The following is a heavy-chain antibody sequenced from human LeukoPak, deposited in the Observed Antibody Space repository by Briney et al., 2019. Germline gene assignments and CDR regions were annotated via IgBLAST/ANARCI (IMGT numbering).Heavy chain of an antibody. V-gene: IGHV1-8*01. CDR2: MNPNSGNT. CDR1: GHTFTSYD. Sequence: ASVKVSCKASGHTFTSYDINWVRQATGQGLEWMGWMNPNSGNTGYAQKFQGRVTMTRNTSISTAYMELSSLRSEDTAVYYCARGRRGGSCYSCRWFDPWGQGTLVTVSS. CDR3: ARGRRGGSCYSCRWFDP. D-gene: IGHD2-15*01. J-gene: IGHJ5*02.